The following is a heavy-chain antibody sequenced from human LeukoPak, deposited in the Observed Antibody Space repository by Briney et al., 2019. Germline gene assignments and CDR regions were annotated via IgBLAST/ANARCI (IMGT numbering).Heavy chain of an antibody. CDR2: ISGSSSYE. CDR3: ARGAVAGGLEY. J-gene: IGHJ4*02. CDR1: GFTFSAFY. Sequence: PGGSLRLSCAASGFTFSAFYMSWIRQAPGKGLEWVSHISGSSSYENYADSVKGRFTISRDNAKNSLYLQMNSLRAEDTAVYYCARGAVAGGLEYWGQGTLVTVSS. V-gene: IGHV3-11*05. D-gene: IGHD6-19*01.